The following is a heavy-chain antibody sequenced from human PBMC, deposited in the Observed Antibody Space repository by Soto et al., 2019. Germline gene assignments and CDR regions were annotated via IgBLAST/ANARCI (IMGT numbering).Heavy chain of an antibody. Sequence: QVHLVESGGGVVQPGGSLRLSCAGSGFNFNNYGMYWVRQAPGKGLEWVAFISFQGTNDYYAEAVKGRFTISKDYSKKTLFLQMNSLRADDTAMYYCVKLMFDHDSSGFSGDYWGQATLVTVS. CDR2: ISFQGTND. V-gene: IGHV3-30*18. J-gene: IGHJ4*02. D-gene: IGHD3-22*01. CDR1: GFNFNNYG. CDR3: VKLMFDHDSSGFSGDY.